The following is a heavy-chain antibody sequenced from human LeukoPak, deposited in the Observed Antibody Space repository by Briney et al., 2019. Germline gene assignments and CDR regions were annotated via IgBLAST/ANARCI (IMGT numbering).Heavy chain of an antibody. D-gene: IGHD5-12*01. Sequence: PGGSLRLSCAASGFTFSSYAMSWVRQAPGKGLEWVSAISGSGGSTYYADSVKGRFTISRDNYKNTLYLQMNSLRAEDTAVYYCAKVQGRWLQDYTDYWGQGTLVTVSS. CDR1: GFTFSSYA. CDR3: AKVQGRWLQDYTDY. CDR2: ISGSGGST. J-gene: IGHJ4*02. V-gene: IGHV3-23*01.